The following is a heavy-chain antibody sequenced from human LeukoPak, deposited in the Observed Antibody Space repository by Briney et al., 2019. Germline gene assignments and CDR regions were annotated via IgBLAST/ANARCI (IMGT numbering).Heavy chain of an antibody. D-gene: IGHD3-10*01. J-gene: IGHJ5*02. CDR2: INHSGST. Sequence: SETLSLTCAVYGGSFSGYYWSWIRQPPGEGLEWIGEINHSGSTNYNPSLKSRVTISVDTSKNQFSLKLSSVTAADTAVYYCARRMVRGLLASNWFDPWGQGTLVTVSS. V-gene: IGHV4-34*01. CDR1: GGSFSGYY. CDR3: ARRMVRGLLASNWFDP.